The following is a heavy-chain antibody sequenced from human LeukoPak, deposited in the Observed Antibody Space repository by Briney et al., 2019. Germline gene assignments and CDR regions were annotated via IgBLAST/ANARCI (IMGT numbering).Heavy chain of an antibody. CDR2: IHHNGGT. CDR3: ARSSGYYWGPFDY. V-gene: IGHV4-39*07. CDR1: GGSINSGSYY. Sequence: PSETLSLTCTVSGGSINSGSYYWGWIRQPPGKGLEWIGSIHHNGGTFYKPSLKSRATVSVDTSKNQFSLKLSSVTAADTAVYYCARSSGYYWGPFDYWGQRTLVTVSS. D-gene: IGHD3-22*01. J-gene: IGHJ4*02.